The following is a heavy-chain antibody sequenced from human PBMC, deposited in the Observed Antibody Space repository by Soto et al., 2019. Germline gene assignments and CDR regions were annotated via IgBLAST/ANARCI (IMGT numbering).Heavy chain of an antibody. D-gene: IGHD6-19*01. V-gene: IGHV3-23*01. CDR1: GFTFSSYA. Sequence: VGSLRLSCAASGFTFSSYAMSWVRQAPGKGLEWVSAISGSGGSTYYADSVKGRFTISRDNSKNTLYLQMNSLRAEDTAVYYCAKDIARSYSSGWVDYWGQGTLVTVSS. CDR2: ISGSGGST. J-gene: IGHJ4*02. CDR3: AKDIARSYSSGWVDY.